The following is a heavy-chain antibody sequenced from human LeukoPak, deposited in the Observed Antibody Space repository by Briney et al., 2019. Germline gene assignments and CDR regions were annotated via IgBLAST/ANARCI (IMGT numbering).Heavy chain of an antibody. CDR3: SRDREDGYKYYYYYYMAV. Sequence: SETLSLTCTVSGGSISSYYWSWIRQPPGKGLEWIGYIYYSGSTNYNPSLKSRVTISVDTSKAQLSLKLSSVPSWITVVYYGSRDREDGYKYYYYYYMAVWGKGTTVTVSS. CDR2: IYYSGST. V-gene: IGHV4-59*01. D-gene: IGHD5-24*01. J-gene: IGHJ6*03. CDR1: GGSISSYY.